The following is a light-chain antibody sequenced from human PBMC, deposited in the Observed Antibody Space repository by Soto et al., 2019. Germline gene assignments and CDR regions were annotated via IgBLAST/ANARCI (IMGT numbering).Light chain of an antibody. J-gene: IGLJ1*01. CDR1: SSDVGGYNY. Sequence: QSVLTQPPSASGSPGQSVTISCTGTSSDVGGYNYVSWYQQHPGKAPKLMIYEVSKRPSGVPDRCSGSKSGNTASLTVSGLQAEDEADYYCSSYGGSNDYVFGTGTKVTVL. CDR3: SSYGGSNDYV. CDR2: EVS. V-gene: IGLV2-8*01.